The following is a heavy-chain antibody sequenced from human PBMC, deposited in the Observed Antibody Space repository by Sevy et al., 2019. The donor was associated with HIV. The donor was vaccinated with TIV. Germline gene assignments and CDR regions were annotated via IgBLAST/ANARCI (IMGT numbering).Heavy chain of an antibody. D-gene: IGHD1-1*01. Sequence: ASVKVSCKASGGTFSSYAISWVRQAPGQGLEWMGGIIPIFGTANYSQKFQGRVTITADESTSTGYMELSSLRSEDTAVYYCARDRQLGRRYYYYGMDVWGQGTTVTVSS. CDR2: IIPIFGTA. V-gene: IGHV1-69*13. CDR3: ARDRQLGRRYYYYGMDV. CDR1: GGTFSSYA. J-gene: IGHJ6*02.